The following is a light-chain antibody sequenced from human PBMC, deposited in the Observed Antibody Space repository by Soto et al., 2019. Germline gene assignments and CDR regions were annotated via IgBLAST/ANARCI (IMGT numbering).Light chain of an antibody. V-gene: IGKV3D-7*01. CDR2: GAS. J-gene: IGKJ1*01. CDR1: QSVSSSY. CDR3: QQDYNLPVT. Sequence: PGERVTLSCRASQSVSSSYLTWYQQEPGQAPRLLIYGASTRATSIPARFSGSGSGTDFTLTISSLQPEDFAVYYCQQDYNLPVTFGQGTKVEIK.